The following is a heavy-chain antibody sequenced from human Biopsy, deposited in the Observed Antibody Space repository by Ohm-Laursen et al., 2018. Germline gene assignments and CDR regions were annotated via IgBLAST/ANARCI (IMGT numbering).Heavy chain of an antibody. D-gene: IGHD2/OR15-2a*01. CDR3: ARVFCTSTTCYGLLDN. CDR1: GYTFTTYY. Sequence: GASVTASCKASGYTFTTYYIHWVRQAPGQGLEWMGIINPGGNSTAYTQNFQGRFTMTWDTFTTTVYMELSSLRSEDTAVYYCARVFCTSTTCYGLLDNWGQGAVVTVSS. J-gene: IGHJ4*02. V-gene: IGHV1-46*01. CDR2: INPGGNST.